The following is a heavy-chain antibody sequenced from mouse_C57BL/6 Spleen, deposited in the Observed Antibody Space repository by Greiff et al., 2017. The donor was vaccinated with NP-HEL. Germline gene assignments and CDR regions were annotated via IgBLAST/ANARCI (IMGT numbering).Heavy chain of an antibody. CDR3: ARMVYYDYDGAMDD. J-gene: IGHJ4*01. V-gene: IGHV1-78*01. CDR1: GYTFTDHT. D-gene: IGHD2-4*01. Sequence: QVQLQQSDAELVQPGASVKISCKVSGYTFTDHTIHWMKQRPEQGLEWIGYIYPRDGSTKYNEKFKGKGTLTADKSSSTAYMQLNSRTSEDDAVYFCARMVYYDYDGAMDDWGQGTSVTVSS. CDR2: IYPRDGST.